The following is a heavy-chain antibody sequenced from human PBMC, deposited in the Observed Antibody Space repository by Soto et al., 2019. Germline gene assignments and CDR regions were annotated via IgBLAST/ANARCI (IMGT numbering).Heavy chain of an antibody. Sequence: TSETLSLTCTVSGGSISSYYWSWIRQPPGKGLEWIGYIYYSGSTNYNPSLKSRVTISVDTSKNQFSLKLSSVTAADTAVYYCARVSYCSSPSCYSYGMDVWGQGTTVTVSS. CDR1: GGSISSYY. CDR3: ARVSYCSSPSCYSYGMDV. CDR2: IYYSGST. D-gene: IGHD2-2*01. J-gene: IGHJ6*02. V-gene: IGHV4-59*01.